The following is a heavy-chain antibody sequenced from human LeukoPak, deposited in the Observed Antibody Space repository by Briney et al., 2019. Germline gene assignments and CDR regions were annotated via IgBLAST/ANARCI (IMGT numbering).Heavy chain of an antibody. D-gene: IGHD2-2*01. CDR3: ARDDCSSISCYHNWFDP. CDR2: IKQNGSEK. Sequence: GGSLRLSCAASGFTFSSYWMSWVRQAPGKGLEWVANIKQNGSEKYYVDSVKGRFTISRDNAKNSLYLQVNSLRAEDTAVYYCARDDCSSISCYHNWFDPWGQGNLVTVSS. V-gene: IGHV3-7*01. J-gene: IGHJ5*02. CDR1: GFTFSSYW.